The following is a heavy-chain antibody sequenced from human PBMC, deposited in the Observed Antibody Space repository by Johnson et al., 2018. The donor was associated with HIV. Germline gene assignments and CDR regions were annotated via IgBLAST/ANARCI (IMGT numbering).Heavy chain of an antibody. D-gene: IGHD2-21*01. CDR2: ISYDGSNI. J-gene: IGHJ3*02. CDR1: GFTFSSYA. V-gene: IGHV3-30*04. Sequence: VQLVESGGGVVQPGRSLRLSCSASGFTFSSYAMHWVRQAPGKGLEWVAVISYDGSNIYYADSVKGRFTISRDNSKNTLYLQMNSLRAEDTAVYYCARAGVVFSTASHDAFDIWGQGTMVTVSS. CDR3: ARAGVVFSTASHDAFDI.